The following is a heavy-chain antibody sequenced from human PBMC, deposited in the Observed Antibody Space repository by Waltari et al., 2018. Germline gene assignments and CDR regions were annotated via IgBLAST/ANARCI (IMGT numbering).Heavy chain of an antibody. J-gene: IGHJ6*03. D-gene: IGHD3-3*01. CDR2: IIPSVGTA. CDR3: ASGRNLLRFYCYMDV. CDR1: GGTFSSYA. V-gene: IGHV1-69*14. Sequence: QVQLVQSGAEVKKPGSSVKVSCKASGGTFSSYAISWVRQAPGQGLEWMGGIIPSVGTANYAQKFQGRVTITADKATSTAYMELSSLRSEDTAVYYCASGRNLLRFYCYMDVWGKGTTVTVSS.